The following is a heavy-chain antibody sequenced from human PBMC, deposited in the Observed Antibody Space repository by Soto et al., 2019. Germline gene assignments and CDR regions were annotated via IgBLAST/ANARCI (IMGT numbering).Heavy chain of an antibody. CDR1: GGSISSSNW. CDR3: ARAHCSGGSCYSVQHWFDP. CDR2: MYHSGST. V-gene: IGHV4-4*02. Sequence: QVQLQESGPGLVKPSGTLSLTCAVSGGSISSSNWWSWVRQPPGKGLEWIGEMYHSGSTNHNPSLRSRVTIAVDTCKNQSSLTLSSVTAADTAVYYCARAHCSGGSCYSVQHWFDPWGQGTLVTVSS. J-gene: IGHJ5*02. D-gene: IGHD2-15*01.